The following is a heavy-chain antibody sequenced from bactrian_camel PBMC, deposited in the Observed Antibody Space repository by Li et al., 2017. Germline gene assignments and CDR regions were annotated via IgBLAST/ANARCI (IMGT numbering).Heavy chain of an antibody. CDR3: VALAWGFNY. D-gene: IGHD1*01. Sequence: QLVESGGDLVQPGESLRLSCAASGFTFSSNWMYWVGQAPGKGLEWVSTITSGGTSGGATTYYADSVKGRFTISRDNAKNTVYLQMNSLKPEDTAVYHCVALAWGFNYWGQGTQVTVS. V-gene: IGHV3S25*01. J-gene: IGHJ4*01. CDR2: ITSGGTSGGATT. CDR1: GFTFSSNW.